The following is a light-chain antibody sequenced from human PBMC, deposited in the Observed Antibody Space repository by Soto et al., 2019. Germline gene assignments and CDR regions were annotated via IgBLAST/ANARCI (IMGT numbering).Light chain of an antibody. J-gene: IGKJ4*01. Sequence: EIVMTQSPATLSVSPGERATLSCRASQSISSYLAWYQQRPGQAPRLLIYDGSNRATGIPARFSGSGSGTDFTLTISSLEPEDFAVYYCQQRSNLPLTFGGGTKVDI. CDR3: QQRSNLPLT. V-gene: IGKV3-11*01. CDR1: QSISSY. CDR2: DGS.